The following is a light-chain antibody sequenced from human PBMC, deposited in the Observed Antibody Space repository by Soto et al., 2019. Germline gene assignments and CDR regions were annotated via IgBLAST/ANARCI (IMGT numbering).Light chain of an antibody. CDR1: SSNIGVNN. CDR2: KIN. J-gene: IGLJ2*01. Sequence: QSVLTQPPSASGTPGQRVTISCAGSSSNIGVNNVYWYQQLPGAAPKLLIYKINQRPSGVPDRFSGSKSGTSASLAISGLRSEDEADYYCAVWDDNLTGVVFGGGTKLTVL. V-gene: IGLV1-47*01. CDR3: AVWDDNLTGVV.